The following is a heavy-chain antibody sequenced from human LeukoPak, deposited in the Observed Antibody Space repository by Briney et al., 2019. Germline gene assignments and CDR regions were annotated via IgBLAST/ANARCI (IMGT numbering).Heavy chain of an antibody. CDR1: GGSFSGYY. D-gene: IGHD3-16*01. V-gene: IGHV4-34*01. CDR3: ARHYGP. Sequence: SETLSLTCAVYGGSFSGYYWSWIRQPPGKGLEWIGEINHSGSTNYNPSLKSRVTISVDTSKNQFSLKLSSVTAADTAVYYCARHYGPWGQGTLVTGSS. J-gene: IGHJ5*02. CDR2: INHSGST.